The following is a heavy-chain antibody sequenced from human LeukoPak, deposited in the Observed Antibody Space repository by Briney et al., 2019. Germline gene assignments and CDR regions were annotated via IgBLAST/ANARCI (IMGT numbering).Heavy chain of an antibody. D-gene: IGHD3-10*01. J-gene: IGHJ4*02. CDR1: GYSFTSYW. CDR2: IYPGDSDT. Sequence: GESLEISYKGSGYSFTSYWIGWVRQMPGKGLEWMGIIYPGDSDTRYSPSFQGQVTISADKSISTAYLQWSSLKASDTAMYYCASVGASMVRGVIILPYYFDYWGQGTLVTVSS. V-gene: IGHV5-51*01. CDR3: ASVGASMVRGVIILPYYFDY.